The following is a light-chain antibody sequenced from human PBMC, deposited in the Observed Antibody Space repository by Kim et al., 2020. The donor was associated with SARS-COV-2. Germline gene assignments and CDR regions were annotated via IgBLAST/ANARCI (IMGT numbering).Light chain of an antibody. J-gene: IGLJ2*01. V-gene: IGLV3-1*01. CDR1: KLGDKH. CDR3: QAWDSGTVG. Sequence: SYELTQPPSVSVSPGQTASITCSGDKLGDKHACWYQQKPGQSPVLVIYYDNKRPSGIRERFSGSNSGNTATLTISGTQAMDEADYYCQAWDSGTVGFGGG. CDR2: YDN.